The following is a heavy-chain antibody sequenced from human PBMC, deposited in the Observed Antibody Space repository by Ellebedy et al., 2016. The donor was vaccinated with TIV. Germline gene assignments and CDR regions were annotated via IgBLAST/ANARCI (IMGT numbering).Heavy chain of an antibody. J-gene: IGHJ6*02. CDR3: ARDRALYDSNGYYTYGLDV. CDR1: GGSVSSGSHY. V-gene: IGHV4-61*01. CDR2: INYMGST. Sequence: MPSETLSLTCSVSGGSVSSGSHYWSWIRQPPGTGLEWIGYINYMGSTNYNPSLKGRVTILVETSKNQFSLKLSSVTAADTAVYYCARDRALYDSNGYYTYGLDVWGQGTTVTVSS. D-gene: IGHD3-22*01.